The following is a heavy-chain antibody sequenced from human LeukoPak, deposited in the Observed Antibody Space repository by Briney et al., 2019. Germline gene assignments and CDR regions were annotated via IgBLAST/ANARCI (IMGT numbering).Heavy chain of an antibody. Sequence: GRSLRLSCAASGFTFDDYAMHWVRQVPGRGLEWVSGISWNSGSIEYADSVKGRFTISRDNANNFLYLQMNSLIVEDTALYYCAKDRGSGEDSSRWLPLQWGQGTLVTVSS. CDR3: AKDRGSGEDSSRWLPLQ. CDR2: ISWNSGSI. CDR1: GFTFDDYA. V-gene: IGHV3-9*01. J-gene: IGHJ4*02. D-gene: IGHD2-2*01.